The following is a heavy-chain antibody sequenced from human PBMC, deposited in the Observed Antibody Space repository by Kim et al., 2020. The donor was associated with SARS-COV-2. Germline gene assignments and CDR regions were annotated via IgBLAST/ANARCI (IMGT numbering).Heavy chain of an antibody. Sequence: ASVKVSCKVSGYTLTELSMHWVRQAPGKGLEWMGGFDPEDGETIYAQKFQGRVTMTEDTSTDTAYMELSSLRSEDTAVYYCATADTNNIWFGELYTPLFDHWGQGTLVTVSS. J-gene: IGHJ4*02. CDR2: FDPEDGET. V-gene: IGHV1-24*01. CDR3: ATADTNNIWFGELYTPLFDH. CDR1: GYTLTELS. D-gene: IGHD3-10*01.